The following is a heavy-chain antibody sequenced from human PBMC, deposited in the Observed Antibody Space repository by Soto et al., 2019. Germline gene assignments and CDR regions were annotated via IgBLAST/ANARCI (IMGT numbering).Heavy chain of an antibody. CDR2: ISSSGSTI. J-gene: IGHJ6*02. CDR3: ARDGRRVSRFLEWLSTGYGMDV. Sequence: PGGSLRLSCAASGFTFSSYEMNWVRQAPGKGLEWVSYISSSGSTIYYADSVKGRFTISRDNAKNSLYLQMNSLRAEDTAVYYCARDGRRVSRFLEWLSTGYGMDVWGQGTTVTVSS. V-gene: IGHV3-48*03. D-gene: IGHD3-3*01. CDR1: GFTFSSYE.